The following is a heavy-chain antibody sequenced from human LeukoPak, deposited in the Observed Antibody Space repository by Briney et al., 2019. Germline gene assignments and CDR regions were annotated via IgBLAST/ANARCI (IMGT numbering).Heavy chain of an antibody. CDR1: GFTFSTYW. CDR2: IKEDGSEK. J-gene: IGHJ4*02. Sequence: GGSLRLSCAGSGFTFSTYWLSWVRQAPGKGLEWVANIKEDGSEKYYVDSVKGRFTISRDNAKNSLYLQMNSLRAEDTAVYYCARVSVDSSGWDFDYWGQGTLVTVSS. V-gene: IGHV3-7*01. D-gene: IGHD6-19*01. CDR3: ARVSVDSSGWDFDY.